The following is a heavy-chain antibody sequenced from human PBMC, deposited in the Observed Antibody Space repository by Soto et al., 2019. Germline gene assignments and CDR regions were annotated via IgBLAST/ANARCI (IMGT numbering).Heavy chain of an antibody. D-gene: IGHD6-19*01. V-gene: IGHV4-4*02. CDR3: ASTDSGWPTFEAY. J-gene: IGHJ4*02. Sequence: ETLSLNCAVSVASVRSTVWWSCVRQPPGKGLEWIGEIFHSGDTNYNPSLKSRVTMSVDESKNQFSLKITSAAAADTAVYYCASTDSGWPTFEAYWGQGTQVTVSS. CDR1: VASVRSTVW. CDR2: IFHSGDT.